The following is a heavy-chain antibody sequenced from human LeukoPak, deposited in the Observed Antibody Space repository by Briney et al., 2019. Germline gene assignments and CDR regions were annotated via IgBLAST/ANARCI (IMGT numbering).Heavy chain of an antibody. J-gene: IGHJ4*02. CDR1: GFTFSSYS. CDR2: ISSSSSTI. D-gene: IGHD3-22*01. CDR3: ARDYPYYDSSGYLDDY. Sequence: GGSLRLSCAASGFTFSSYSMNWVRQAPGKGLEWVSYISSSSSTIYYADSVMGRFTISRDNAKNSLYLQMNSLRAEDTAVYYCARDYPYYDSSGYLDDYWGQGTLVTVSS. V-gene: IGHV3-48*04.